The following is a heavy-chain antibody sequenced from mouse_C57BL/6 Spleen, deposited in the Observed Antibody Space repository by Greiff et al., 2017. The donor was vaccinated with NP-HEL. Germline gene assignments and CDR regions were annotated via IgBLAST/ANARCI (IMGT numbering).Heavy chain of an antibody. Sequence: EVMLVESGGGLVKPGGSLKLSCAASGFTFSDYGMHWVRQAPEKGLEWVAYISSGSSTIYYADTVKGRFTISRDNAKNTLFLQMTSMRSEDTAMYYCARQGYYYGSSNWYFDVWGTGTTVTVSS. CDR1: GFTFSDYG. D-gene: IGHD1-1*01. CDR3: ARQGYYYGSSNWYFDV. CDR2: ISSGSSTI. V-gene: IGHV5-17*01. J-gene: IGHJ1*03.